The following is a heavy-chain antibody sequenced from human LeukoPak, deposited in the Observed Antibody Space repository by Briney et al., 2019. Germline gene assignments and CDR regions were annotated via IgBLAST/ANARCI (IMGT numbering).Heavy chain of an antibody. CDR2: SSGSGTNT. V-gene: IGHV3-23*01. J-gene: IGHJ3*02. CDR1: GGSISSYY. D-gene: IGHD3-22*01. Sequence: ETLSLTCTVSGGSISSYYWSWVRQAPGKGLECVSASSGSGTNTYYADSVKGRFTISRDNSKNSLYLQMNSLRAEDTAVYYCAKGIVVVISGNAFDIWGQGTMVTVSS. CDR3: AKGIVVVISGNAFDI.